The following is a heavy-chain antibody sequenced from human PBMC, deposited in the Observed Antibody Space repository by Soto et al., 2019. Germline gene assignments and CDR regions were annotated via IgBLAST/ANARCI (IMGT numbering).Heavy chain of an antibody. CDR1: GYSFTSYW. CDR3: AIRGASQWLKF. J-gene: IGHJ4*02. CDR2: IYTGDSDT. D-gene: IGHD6-19*01. V-gene: IGHV5-51*01. Sequence: GESLKISCKGSGYSFTSYWIGWVRQVPGKGLEWMGIIYTGDSDTRYSPSFQGQVTISADKSISTAYLQWSSLKASDTAIYYCAIRGASQWLKFRGQGTLVTVSS.